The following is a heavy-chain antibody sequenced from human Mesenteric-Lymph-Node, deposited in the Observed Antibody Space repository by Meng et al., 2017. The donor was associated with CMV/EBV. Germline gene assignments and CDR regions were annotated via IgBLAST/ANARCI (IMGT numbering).Heavy chain of an antibody. CDR2: IIPILGIA. D-gene: IGHD6-6*01. V-gene: IGHV1-69*10. J-gene: IGHJ4*02. CDR3: ARGRREYSSSGFDY. CDR1: GYIFTDFH. Sequence: SVKVSCKTSGYIFTDFHIHWVRQAPGQGLEWMGGIIPILGIANYAQKFQGRVTITADKSTSTAYMELSSLRSEDTAVYYCARGRREYSSSGFDYWGQGTLVTVSS.